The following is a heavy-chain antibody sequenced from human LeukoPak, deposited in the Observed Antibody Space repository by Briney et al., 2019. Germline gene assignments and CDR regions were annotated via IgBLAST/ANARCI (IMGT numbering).Heavy chain of an antibody. CDR3: AIASDWYYFDH. CDR2: INPNSGDT. CDR1: GYRFTGYY. D-gene: IGHD6-19*01. V-gene: IGHV1-2*02. J-gene: IGHJ4*02. Sequence: ASVKVSCKAFGYRFTGYYIHWVRQAPGQGLEWMGWINPNSGDTNSAQKFQGRVTVTRDTSISTAYMELSRLKSDDTAVYYCAIASDWYYFDHWGQGTLVTVSS.